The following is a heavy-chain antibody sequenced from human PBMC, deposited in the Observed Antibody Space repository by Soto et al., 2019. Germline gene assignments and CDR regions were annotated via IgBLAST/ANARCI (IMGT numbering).Heavy chain of an antibody. V-gene: IGHV4-39*07. CDR1: GDSISSSSYY. CDR3: ARGPIVVVPAATPPRFDY. D-gene: IGHD2-2*01. CDR2: IYYTGST. J-gene: IGHJ4*02. Sequence: SESLSLTCIVSGDSISSSSYYWGWIRQPPGKGLEWIGSIYYTGSTNYNPSLKSRVTISADTSKNQFSLKLSSVTAADTAVYYCARGPIVVVPAATPPRFDYWGQGTLVPVSS.